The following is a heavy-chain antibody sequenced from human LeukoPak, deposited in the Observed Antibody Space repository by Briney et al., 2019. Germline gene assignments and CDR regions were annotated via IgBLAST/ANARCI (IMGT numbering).Heavy chain of an antibody. D-gene: IGHD3-16*01. Sequence: GGSLRLSCAASGFTFSSYWMNWARQAPGKGLEWVASINHNGNVNYYVDSVKGRFTISRDNAKNSLYLQMSDLRAKDTAVYFCARGGGLDVWGQGATVTVSS. J-gene: IGHJ6*02. V-gene: IGHV3-7*03. CDR3: ARGGGLDV. CDR1: GFTFSSYW. CDR2: INHNGNVN.